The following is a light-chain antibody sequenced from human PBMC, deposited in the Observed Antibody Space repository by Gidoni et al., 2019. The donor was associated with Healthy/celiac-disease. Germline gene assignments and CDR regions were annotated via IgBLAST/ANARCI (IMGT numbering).Light chain of an antibody. J-gene: IGKJ4*01. CDR1: QSISSY. CDR3: QQSYSTPPT. Sequence: DIQMTQSPSSLSASVGYRVTITCRASQSISSYLNWYQQKPGKAPKLLIDAASSLQSGVPSRFSGSGSGTDFTLTISSLQPEDFATYYCQQSYSTPPTFGGGTKVEIK. CDR2: AAS. V-gene: IGKV1-39*01.